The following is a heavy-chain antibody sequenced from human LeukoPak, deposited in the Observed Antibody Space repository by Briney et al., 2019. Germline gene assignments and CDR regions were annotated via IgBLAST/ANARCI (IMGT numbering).Heavy chain of an antibody. CDR2: IYSGGST. CDR1: GFTVSSNY. CDR3: AMRYYYGSGSYLDY. V-gene: IGHV3-66*02. D-gene: IGHD3-10*01. J-gene: IGHJ4*02. Sequence: TGGSLRLSCAASGFTVSSNYMSWVRQAPGKGLEWVSVIYSGGSTYYADSVKGRFTISRDNSKNTLYLQMNSLRAEDTAVYYCAMRYYYGSGSYLDYWGQGTLVTVSS.